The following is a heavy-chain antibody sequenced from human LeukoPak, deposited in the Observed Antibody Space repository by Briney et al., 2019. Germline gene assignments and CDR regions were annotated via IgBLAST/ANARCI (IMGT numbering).Heavy chain of an antibody. J-gene: IGHJ6*02. D-gene: IGHD3-3*01. CDR2: MNPNSGNT. V-gene: IGHV1-8*01. CDR3: ARHRSRRLRFLEWFEGGMDV. CDR1: GSTFPSWD. Sequence: ASVKVSCKASGSTFPSWDINWLGRATGQGLEWMGWMNPNSGNTGYAQKFQGRVTMTRNTSISTAYMELSSLRSEDTAVYYCARHRSRRLRFLEWFEGGMDVWGQGTTVTVSS.